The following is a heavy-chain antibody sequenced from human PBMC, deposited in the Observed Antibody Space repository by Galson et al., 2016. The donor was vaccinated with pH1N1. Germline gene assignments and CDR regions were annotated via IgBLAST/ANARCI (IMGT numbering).Heavy chain of an antibody. D-gene: IGHD6-13*01. CDR3: ARAIGAADSL. V-gene: IGHV3-7*04. CDR2: IKQDGSVK. Sequence: SLRLSCAASGFTLTSYWMSWVRQAPGKGLEWVANIKQDGSVKYYVDSVKGRFTISRDNAKNSVYLQMSSLRAEDTAVYYCARAIGAADSLWGQGTLVTVSS. CDR1: GFTLTSYW. J-gene: IGHJ4*02.